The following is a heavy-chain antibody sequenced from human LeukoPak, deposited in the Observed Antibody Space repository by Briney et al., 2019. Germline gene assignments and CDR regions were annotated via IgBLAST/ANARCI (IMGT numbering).Heavy chain of an antibody. Sequence: SETLSLTCIVSGGSISRYYWNWIRQPPGKGLEWIGYIYYSGSTNYNPSLKSRVTISVDTSKNQFSLKLSSVTAADTAVYYCARWTWGNFDYWGQGTLVTVSS. J-gene: IGHJ4*02. CDR3: ARWTWGNFDY. V-gene: IGHV4-59*01. CDR2: IYYSGST. CDR1: GGSISRYY. D-gene: IGHD3-16*01.